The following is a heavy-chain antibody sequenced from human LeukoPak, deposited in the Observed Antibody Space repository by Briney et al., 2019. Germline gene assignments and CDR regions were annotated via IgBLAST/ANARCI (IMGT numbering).Heavy chain of an antibody. Sequence: ASVKVSCKASGGTFSSYAISWVRQAPGQGLEWMGGIIPIFGTANYAQKFQGRVTITADESTSTAYMELSSLRSEDTAVYYCASAMSTSLNYYYYMDVWGKGTTVTVSS. CDR1: GGTFSSYA. CDR3: ASAMSTSLNYYYYMDV. CDR2: IIPIFGTA. V-gene: IGHV1-69*01. D-gene: IGHD5/OR15-5a*01. J-gene: IGHJ6*03.